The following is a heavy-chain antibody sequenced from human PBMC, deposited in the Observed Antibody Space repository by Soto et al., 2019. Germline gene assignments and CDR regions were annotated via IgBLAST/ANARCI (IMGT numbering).Heavy chain of an antibody. D-gene: IGHD1-20*01. CDR3: AREVSGIQAFDY. J-gene: IGHJ4*02. CDR2: ISHGGST. CDR1: GGSINSSYW. V-gene: IGHV4-4*02. Sequence: QVQLQESGPGLVKPSETLSLTCVVSGGSINSSYWWNWVRQPPGKGLEWIGEISHGGSTNFNPSLKRRATISLDNSKNHLSLKLDSVTAADTAVYYCAREVSGIQAFDYWGQGTLVTVSS.